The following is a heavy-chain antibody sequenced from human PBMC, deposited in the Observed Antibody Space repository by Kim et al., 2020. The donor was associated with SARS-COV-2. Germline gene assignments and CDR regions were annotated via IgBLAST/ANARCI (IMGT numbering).Heavy chain of an antibody. V-gene: IGHV3-30-3*01. J-gene: IGHJ6*02. D-gene: IGHD1-26*01. Sequence: GGSLRLSCTASGFAFDVFAMHWVRQAPGKGLEWVAVTSYDETRKYYADSVKARFTISRDDSKNTLFLQMNDLRVDDTAVYYCARTSGDGMDVWGHGTTV. CDR3: ARTSGDGMDV. CDR2: TSYDETRK. CDR1: GFAFDVFA.